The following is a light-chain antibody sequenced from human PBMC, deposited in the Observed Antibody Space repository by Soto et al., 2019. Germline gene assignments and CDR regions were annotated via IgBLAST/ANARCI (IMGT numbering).Light chain of an antibody. CDR2: AAS. CDR3: QQGYSTVLYT. CDR1: QDFHNY. J-gene: IGKJ5*01. V-gene: IGKV1-39*01. Sequence: DIQLTQSPSFLSASVGDRVTITCRASQDFHNYLAWYQQKPGEAPKLLMYAASGLQSGVPSRFSGSGSGTDFTLTISSLQPEDFATYYCQQGYSTVLYTFGQGTRLEIK.